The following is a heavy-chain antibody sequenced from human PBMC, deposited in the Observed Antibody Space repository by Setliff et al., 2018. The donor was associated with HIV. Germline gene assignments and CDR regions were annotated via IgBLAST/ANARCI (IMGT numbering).Heavy chain of an antibody. CDR2: LSSTGTTR. V-gene: IGHV3-48*03. J-gene: IGHJ2*01. D-gene: IGHD1-26*01. CDR1: GFTLNNYE. Sequence: GESPKISCAASGFTLNNYEMNWVRQAPGKGLEWVSYLSSTGTTRFYADSVKDRFTISRDNANNSLYLQMNSLRPDDTAIYYCARDSDWETNWFFDLWGRGTLVTVSS. CDR3: ARDSDWETNWFFDL.